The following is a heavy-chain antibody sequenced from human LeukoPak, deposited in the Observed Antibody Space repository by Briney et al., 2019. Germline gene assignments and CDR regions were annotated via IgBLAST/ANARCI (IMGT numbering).Heavy chain of an antibody. CDR1: GFTFSSYA. V-gene: IGHV3-23*01. J-gene: IGHJ4*02. D-gene: IGHD1-1*01. CDR3: AKDQDWNDVGFDY. Sequence: GGSLRLSCAASGFTFSSYAMSWVRQAPGKGLEWVPAISGSGGSTYYADSVKGRFTISRDNSKNTLYLQMNSLRAEDTAVYYCAKDQDWNDVGFDYWGQGTLVTVSS. CDR2: ISGSGGST.